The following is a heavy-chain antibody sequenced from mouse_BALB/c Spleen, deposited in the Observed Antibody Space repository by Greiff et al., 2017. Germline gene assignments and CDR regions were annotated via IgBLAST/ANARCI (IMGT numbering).Heavy chain of an antibody. V-gene: IGHV1-9*01. D-gene: IGHD4-1*01. CDR1: GYTFSSYW. J-gene: IGHJ3*01. CDR3: ARRETGTKGAY. CDR2: ILPGSGST. Sequence: QVQLQQSGAELMKPGASVKISCKATGYTFSSYWIEWVKQRPGHGLEWIGEILPGSGSTNYNEKFKGKATFTADTSSNTAYMQLSSLTSEDSAVYYCARRETGTKGAYWGQGTLVTVSA.